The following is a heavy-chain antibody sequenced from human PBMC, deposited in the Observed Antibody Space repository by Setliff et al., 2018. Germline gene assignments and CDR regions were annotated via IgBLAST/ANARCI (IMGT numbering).Heavy chain of an antibody. CDR1: GFTFSSYA. CDR3: AKRGPYCSGGTCHYYFDY. J-gene: IGHJ4*02. V-gene: IGHV3-23*01. D-gene: IGHD2-15*01. Sequence: GESLKISCAASGFTFSSYAITWVRQAPGKGLEWVSMISGSAQTTYYADSVKGRFTISRDNSKNTVYLEMDSLRAEDTAVYYCAKRGPYCSGGTCHYYFDYWGQGTLVTVSS. CDR2: ISGSAQTT.